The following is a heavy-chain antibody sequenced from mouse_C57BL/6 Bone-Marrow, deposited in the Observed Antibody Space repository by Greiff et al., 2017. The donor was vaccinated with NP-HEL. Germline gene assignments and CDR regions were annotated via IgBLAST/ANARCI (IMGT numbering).Heavy chain of an antibody. CDR2: IDPSDSYT. CDR1: GYTFTSYW. CDR3: ARSPGIAY. Sequence: QVQLKQPGAELVMPGASVKLSCKASGYTFTSYWMHWAKQRPGQGLEWIGEIDPSDSYTNYNQKFKGKSTLTVDKSSSTAYMQLSSLTSEDSAVYYCARSPGIAYWGQGTLVTVSA. V-gene: IGHV1-69*01. J-gene: IGHJ3*01.